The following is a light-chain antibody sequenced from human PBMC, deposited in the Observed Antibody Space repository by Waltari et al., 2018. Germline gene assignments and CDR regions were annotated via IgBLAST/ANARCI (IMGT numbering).Light chain of an antibody. V-gene: IGLV3-21*03. CDR1: NIGSKT. Sequence: SYVLTQPPSVSVAPGTTASITCGGDNIGSKTVNWYQQRPGQAPVLVVFDDSDRPSGIPERFSGSNSGNTATLTISRVEAGDEADYSCQVWDSSNDHVVFGGGTKLTVL. CDR3: QVWDSSNDHVV. CDR2: DDS. J-gene: IGLJ3*02.